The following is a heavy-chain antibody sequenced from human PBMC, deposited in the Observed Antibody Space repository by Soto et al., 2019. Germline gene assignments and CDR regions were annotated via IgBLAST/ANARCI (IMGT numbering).Heavy chain of an antibody. CDR3: TTLLGSYGVREYYFDY. CDR2: IKSKTDGGTT. D-gene: IGHD5-18*01. J-gene: IGHJ4*02. CDR1: GFTFSNAW. V-gene: IGHV3-15*01. Sequence: EVQLVESGGGLVKPGGSLRLSCAASGFTFSNAWMSWVRQAPGKGLEWVGRIKSKTDGGTTDYAAPVKGRFTISRDDSKNTLYLQMNSLKPADTAVYYCTTLLGSYGVREYYFDYRGKGTLVTVSS.